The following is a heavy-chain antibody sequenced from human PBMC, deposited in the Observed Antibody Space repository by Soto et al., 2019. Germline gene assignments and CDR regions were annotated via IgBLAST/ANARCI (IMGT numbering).Heavy chain of an antibody. V-gene: IGHV4-4*07. CDR2: IYSSGGT. J-gene: IGHJ5*02. CDR1: GGAISGYY. D-gene: IGHD3-3*01. CDR3: VRGQRFSDSFDP. Sequence: SETLSLTCTVSGGAISGYYWTWIRQPAGKGLEWIGRIYSSGGTKYNPSLKSRVDMSLDMSKNQFSLRLNSVTAADTAVYYCVRGQRFSDSFDPWGQGTLVTVSS.